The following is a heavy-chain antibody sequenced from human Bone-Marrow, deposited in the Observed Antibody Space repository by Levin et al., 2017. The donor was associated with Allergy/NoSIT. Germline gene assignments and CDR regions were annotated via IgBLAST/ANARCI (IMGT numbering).Heavy chain of an antibody. J-gene: IGHJ4*02. D-gene: IGHD3-10*01. Sequence: EASVKVSCKVSGYTFTSYDINWVRQAPGQGLEWMGWMHPNTDNTGYAQKFQGRVSMTRNTSINTAYMELSSLTSEDTAVYYCARGRGSGFREFEWVFWGQGTLISVSS. V-gene: IGHV1-8*01. CDR2: MHPNTDNT. CDR3: ARGRGSGFREFEWVF. CDR1: GYTFTSYD.